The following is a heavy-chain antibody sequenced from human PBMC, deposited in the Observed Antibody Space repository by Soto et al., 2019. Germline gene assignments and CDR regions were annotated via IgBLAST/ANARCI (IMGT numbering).Heavy chain of an antibody. D-gene: IGHD6-13*01. Sequence: SETLSLTCAVSGGSISTSNGWSWVRQPPGKGLEWIGEVYRTGSTNYNPSLESRLTISVDKSKNQFSLKLTSVTAADTAVYYCARARATIAAAAIFACWGQGTLVTVSS. CDR1: GGSISTSNG. V-gene: IGHV4-4*02. J-gene: IGHJ4*02. CDR2: VYRTGST. CDR3: ARARATIAAAAIFAC.